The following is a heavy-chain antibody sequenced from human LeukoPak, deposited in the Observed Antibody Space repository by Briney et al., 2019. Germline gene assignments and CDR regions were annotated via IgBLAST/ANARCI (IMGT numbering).Heavy chain of an antibody. D-gene: IGHD6-13*01. J-gene: IGHJ4*02. CDR3: ARVVAGTFDY. CDR1: GLTFSDAW. Sequence: PGGSLRLSCEVSGLTFSDAWMNWVRQAPGKGLEWVANIKQDGSEKYYVDSVKGRFTISRDNAKNSLYLQMNSLRAEDTAVYYCARVVAGTFDYWGQGTLVTVSS. V-gene: IGHV3-7*01. CDR2: IKQDGSEK.